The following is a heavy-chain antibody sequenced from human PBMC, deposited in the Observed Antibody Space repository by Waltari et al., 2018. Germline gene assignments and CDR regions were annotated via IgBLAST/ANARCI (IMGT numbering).Heavy chain of an antibody. J-gene: IGHJ4*02. CDR1: GFSFSNSW. V-gene: IGHV3-7*01. CDR2: IRGDGDEK. Sequence: EVQLVESGGGLVQPGGSLRLSCVASGFSFSNSWMAWVRQSPRRGLEGVANIRGDGDEKYYVDSVKGRFTISRDNAKNSLYLEMNSLRAEDTAVYYCARDPTTATSFLLHYFDYWGQGNLVTVSS. CDR3: ARDPTTATSFLLHYFDY.